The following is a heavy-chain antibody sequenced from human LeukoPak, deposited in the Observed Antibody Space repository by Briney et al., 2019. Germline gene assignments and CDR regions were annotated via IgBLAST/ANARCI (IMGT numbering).Heavy chain of an antibody. CDR2: INPNSGGT. CDR1: GYTFTGYY. J-gene: IGHJ6*02. CDR3: ATPASSIAARAKYGMDV. Sequence: SVKVSCKASGYTFTGYYMHWVRQAPGQGLEWMGRINPNSGGTNYAQKFQGRVTMTRDTSISTAYMELSRLRSDDTAVYYCATPASSIAARAKYGMDVWGQGTTVTVSS. V-gene: IGHV1-2*06. D-gene: IGHD6-6*01.